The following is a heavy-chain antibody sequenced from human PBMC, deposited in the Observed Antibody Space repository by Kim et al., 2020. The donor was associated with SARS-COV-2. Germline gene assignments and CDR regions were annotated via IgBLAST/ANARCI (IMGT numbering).Heavy chain of an antibody. V-gene: IGHV1-69*02. J-gene: IGHJ4*02. D-gene: IGHD1-26*01. CDR3: AVRGGSIVGATGDAFDY. Sequence: CQGRVTITADKSTSTAYMELSSLRSEDTAVYYCAVRGGSIVGATGDAFDYWGQGTLVTVSS.